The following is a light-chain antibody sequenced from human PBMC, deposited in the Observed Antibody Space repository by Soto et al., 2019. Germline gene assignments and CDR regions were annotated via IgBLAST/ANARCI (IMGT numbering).Light chain of an antibody. J-gene: IGKJ5*01. CDR3: QHYGTSRIT. CDR2: GAS. V-gene: IGKV3-20*01. CDR1: QSVTSNY. Sequence: EVVLTQSPGTLSWSAGERATLSWGASQSVTSNYLAWYQQKHGQAPRLVIYGASSRATGIPDRFSGSGYGTDFNLTISRLESEDFAVYYCQHYGTSRITFGQGTRLEIK.